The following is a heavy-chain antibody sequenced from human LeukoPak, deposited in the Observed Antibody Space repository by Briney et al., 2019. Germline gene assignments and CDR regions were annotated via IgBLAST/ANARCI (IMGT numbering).Heavy chain of an antibody. J-gene: IGHJ4*02. D-gene: IGHD6-13*01. CDR3: ARDGIGASASNYDY. Sequence: SETLSLTCTVSGGSISSGGYYWSWIRQPPGKGLEWIGYIYHSGSTYYNPSLKSRVTISVDRSKNQFSLKLSSVTAADTAVYYCARDGIGASASNYDYWGQGTLVTVSS. CDR2: IYHSGST. CDR1: GGSISSGGYY. V-gene: IGHV4-30-2*01.